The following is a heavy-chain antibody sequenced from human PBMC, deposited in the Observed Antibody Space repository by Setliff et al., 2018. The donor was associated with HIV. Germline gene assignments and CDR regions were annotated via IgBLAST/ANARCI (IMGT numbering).Heavy chain of an antibody. Sequence: GGSLRLSCAASGFTFISYAMSWVRQAPGKGLVWVSRINGDGSSTTYADSVKGRFTISRDNSQNTVYLQMDSVSAEDTAMYYCARDDDTSSHYSRFEYWGQGTPVTVSS. J-gene: IGHJ4*02. CDR1: GFTFISYA. V-gene: IGHV3-23*01. CDR2: INGDGSST. CDR3: ARDDDTSSHYSRFEY. D-gene: IGHD3-10*01.